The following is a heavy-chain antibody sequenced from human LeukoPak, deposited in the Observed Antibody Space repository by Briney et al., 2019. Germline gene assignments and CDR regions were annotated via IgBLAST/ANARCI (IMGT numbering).Heavy chain of an antibody. CDR3: AKCAPYYDYVWGSYRQRGAFDI. Sequence: SETLSLTCAVYGGSFSGYYWSWIRQPPGKGLEWIGEINHSGSTNYNPSLKSRVTISVDTSKNQFSLKLSSVTAADTAVYYCAKCAPYYDYVWGSYRQRGAFDIWGQGTMVTVSS. D-gene: IGHD3-16*02. V-gene: IGHV4-34*01. J-gene: IGHJ3*02. CDR2: INHSGST. CDR1: GGSFSGYY.